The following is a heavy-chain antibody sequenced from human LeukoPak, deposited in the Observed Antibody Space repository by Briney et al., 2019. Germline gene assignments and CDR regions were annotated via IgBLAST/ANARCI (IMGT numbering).Heavy chain of an antibody. Sequence: SETLSLTCALYGGSFSSYSWSWTWIRQTPEKGLEWIGEIIEKGNANYNPSLKSRITIDLDTSKNQFSLKLTSMTAADTAMYYCARGYYPPRWYFDLWGRGTLVTVSS. D-gene: IGHD3-10*01. CDR2: IIEKGNA. CDR1: GGSFSSYS. J-gene: IGHJ2*01. V-gene: IGHV4-34*01. CDR3: ARGYYPPRWYFDL.